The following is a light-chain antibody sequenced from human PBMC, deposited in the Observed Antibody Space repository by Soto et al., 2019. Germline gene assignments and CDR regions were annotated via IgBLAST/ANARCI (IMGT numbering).Light chain of an antibody. CDR1: LGINTG. Sequence: AIQLTQSPSSLSASVGDIVTITCRASLGINTGVAWYQQKPGKSPKLLIYETSNLASGVSFRFSGTGYGTQFALTIDGLQPEDFATYHCQQFSTCPLTFGGGTKVEIK. J-gene: IGKJ4*01. CDR2: ETS. CDR3: QQFSTCPLT. V-gene: IGKV1-13*02.